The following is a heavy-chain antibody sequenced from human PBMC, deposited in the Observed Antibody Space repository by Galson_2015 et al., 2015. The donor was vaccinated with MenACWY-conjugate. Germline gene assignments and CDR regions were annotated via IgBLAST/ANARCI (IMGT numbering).Heavy chain of an antibody. J-gene: IGHJ5*02. V-gene: IGHV3-74*01. CDR3: AVDCSSTRCYGDSGGS. Sequence: SLRLSCAASGFTFSNSWMPWVRQAPGKGLVWVALIGSDGGSTSYADSVKGRFTISRDNAKNTLYLQMNSLRAEDTAVYYCAVDCSSTRCYGDSGGSWGQGTLVTVSS. D-gene: IGHD2-2*01. CDR1: GFTFSNSW. CDR2: IGSDGGST.